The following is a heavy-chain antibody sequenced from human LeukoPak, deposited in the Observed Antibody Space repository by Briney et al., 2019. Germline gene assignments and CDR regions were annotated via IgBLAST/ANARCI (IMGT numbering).Heavy chain of an antibody. CDR3: ARGGGLDV. V-gene: IGHV3-7*03. J-gene: IGHJ6*02. D-gene: IGHD3-16*01. Sequence: GGSLRLSCVTSRYTFTNAWMNWARQAPGKGLEWVASINHNGNVNYYVDSVKGRFTISRDNAKNSLYLQMSNLRAEDTAVYFCARGGGLDVWGQGATVTVSS. CDR2: INHNGNVN. CDR1: RYTFTNAW.